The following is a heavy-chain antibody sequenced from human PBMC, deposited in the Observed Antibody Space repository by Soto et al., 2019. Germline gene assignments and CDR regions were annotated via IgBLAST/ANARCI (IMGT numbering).Heavy chain of an antibody. J-gene: IGHJ4*02. V-gene: IGHV1-18*01. Sequence: QVQLLQSGGEMKKPGASVKVSCKASGYTFATYGIGWVRQAPGQGLEWMGWITPSNGDTNYEQKLQGRVTMTTDTPTSTAYMEVRSLRSDDTAVYCCARLAPRNSGICFSRPLDYWGQGTLITVAS. CDR1: GYTFATYG. D-gene: IGHD2-15*01. CDR2: ITPSNGDT. CDR3: ARLAPRNSGICFSRPLDY.